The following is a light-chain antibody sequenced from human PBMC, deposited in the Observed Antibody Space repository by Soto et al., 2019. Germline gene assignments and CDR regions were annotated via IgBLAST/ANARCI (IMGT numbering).Light chain of an antibody. CDR1: QSVSSSS. J-gene: IGKJ2*01. V-gene: IGKV3-20*01. Sequence: EIVLTQSPGTLSLSPGERATLSCRASQSVSSSSLAWYQQRPGQAPRLLIFTASSRATGTPDRFSGSGSGTDFTLTISRLEPEDFAVYYCQRYGNSPRYIFGQGTKLEIK. CDR3: QRYGNSPRYI. CDR2: TAS.